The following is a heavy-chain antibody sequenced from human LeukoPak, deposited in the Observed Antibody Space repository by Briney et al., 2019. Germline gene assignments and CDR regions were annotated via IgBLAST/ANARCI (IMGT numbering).Heavy chain of an antibody. J-gene: IGHJ4*02. D-gene: IGHD3-22*01. Sequence: SETLSLTCAVYGGSFSDYYWSWIRQPPGKGLEWIGEINHSGSTNYNPSLKGRVTISLDTSKNQLSLKLGSVTAADTAVYYCARDLGDSSGYYYYFDYWGQGTLVTVSS. CDR3: ARDLGDSSGYYYYFDY. CDR1: GGSFSDYY. CDR2: INHSGST. V-gene: IGHV4-34*01.